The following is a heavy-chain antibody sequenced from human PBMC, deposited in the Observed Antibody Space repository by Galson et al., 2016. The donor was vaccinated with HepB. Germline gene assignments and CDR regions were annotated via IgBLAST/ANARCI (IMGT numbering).Heavy chain of an antibody. CDR3: ARDREQQLPDYIFYYYGMDV. D-gene: IGHD6-13*01. CDR2: IPYDGRNI. CDR1: GFTFSSYG. J-gene: IGHJ6*02. V-gene: IGHV3-30*19. Sequence: SLRLSCAASGFTFSSYGMHWVRQAPGKGLEWVALIPYDGRNIYYADTVKGQFFNSRDNSKNTLYLQMNSLRPEDTAVYYCARDREQQLPDYIFYYYGMDVWGQGTTVTVSS.